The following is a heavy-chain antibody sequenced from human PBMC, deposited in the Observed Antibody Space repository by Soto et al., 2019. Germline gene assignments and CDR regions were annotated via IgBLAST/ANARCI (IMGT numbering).Heavy chain of an antibody. Sequence: QVQLQESGPGLVKPSQTLSLTCTVSGGSISSDGYYWSWIRQHPGKGLEWSGYIYYSGSTYYNPSVKSRVTISVDTSKNQCSLKLSSVTAADTAVYCCARSSHSAVTPFEYLCQGTLGTVYS. CDR2: IYYSGST. CDR1: GGSISSDGYY. J-gene: IGHJ4*02. V-gene: IGHV4-31*03. D-gene: IGHD4-17*01. CDR3: ARSSHSAVTPFEY.